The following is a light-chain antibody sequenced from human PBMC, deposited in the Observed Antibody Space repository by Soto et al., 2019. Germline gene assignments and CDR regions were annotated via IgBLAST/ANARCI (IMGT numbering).Light chain of an antibody. J-gene: IGKJ1*01. Sequence: EIVLTQSPATLSLSPGERATLSCRASQSVSSYLAWYQQKPGQAPRLLIYDASNRATGIPARFSGSGSGTDLTLTISSLEPEDFAVYYCQQRSNWRTWTFGQGTKVEIK. CDR1: QSVSSY. CDR2: DAS. V-gene: IGKV3-11*01. CDR3: QQRSNWRTWT.